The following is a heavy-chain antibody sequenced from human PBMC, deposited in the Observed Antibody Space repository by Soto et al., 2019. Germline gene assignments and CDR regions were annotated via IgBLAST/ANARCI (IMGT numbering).Heavy chain of an antibody. CDR2: TYYSGST. V-gene: IGHV4-31*03. CDR1: GGSISSGGYY. CDR3: ARDHSSSSLGYYYGMDV. Sequence: QVQLQESGPGLVKPSQTLSLTCTVSGGSISSGGYYWSWIRQHPGKGLEWIGYTYYSGSTYYNPSLKSRVTISVDTSKNQFSLKLSSVTAADTAVYYCARDHSSSSLGYYYGMDVWGQGTTVTVSS. D-gene: IGHD6-6*01. J-gene: IGHJ6*02.